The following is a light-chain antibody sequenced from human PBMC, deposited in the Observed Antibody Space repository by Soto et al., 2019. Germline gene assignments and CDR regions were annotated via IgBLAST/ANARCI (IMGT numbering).Light chain of an antibody. CDR2: DVT. CDR1: NSDVGTFYF. CDR3: V. V-gene: IGLV2-11*01. Sequence: QSFLGQPRTVSGSPEHSVTISCTGTNSDVGTFYFVSWYQQYPDKGPKLIIYDVTERPSGVPDRFSGSKSGNTASLTISALQAEDEAEYTYVFGSGTKVTVL. J-gene: IGLJ1*01.